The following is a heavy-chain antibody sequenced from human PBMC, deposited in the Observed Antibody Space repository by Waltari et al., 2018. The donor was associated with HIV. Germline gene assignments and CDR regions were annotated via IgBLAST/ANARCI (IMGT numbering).Heavy chain of an antibody. D-gene: IGHD6-6*01. J-gene: IGHJ4*02. V-gene: IGHV4-39*07. CDR1: GGSISSSSYY. CDR3: ARDRVAAARLLNPHFDY. CDR2: IYYSGST. Sequence: QLQLQESGPGLVKPSETLSLTCTVSGGSISSSSYYWGWIRQPPGKGLEWIGSIYYSGSTYYNPSLKSRVTISVDTSKNQFSLKLSSVTAADTAVYYCARDRVAAARLLNPHFDYWGQGTLVTVSS.